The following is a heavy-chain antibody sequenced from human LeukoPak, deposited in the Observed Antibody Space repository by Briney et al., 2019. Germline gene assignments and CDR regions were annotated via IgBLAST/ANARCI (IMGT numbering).Heavy chain of an antibody. D-gene: IGHD1-1*01. V-gene: IGHV4-59*01. J-gene: IGHJ4*02. CDR3: ARGGLRLERLEFDY. Sequence: SETLSLTCTVSGGSISSYYWSWIRQPPGKGLEWIGYIYYSGSTNYNPSLKSRVTISVDTSKNQFSLKLSSVTAADTAVYYCARGGLRLERLEFDYWGQGTLVTVSS. CDR1: GGSISSYY. CDR2: IYYSGST.